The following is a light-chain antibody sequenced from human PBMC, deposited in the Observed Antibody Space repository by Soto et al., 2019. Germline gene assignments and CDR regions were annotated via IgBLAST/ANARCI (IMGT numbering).Light chain of an antibody. CDR1: QFITNY. CDR2: AAS. CDR3: QQTFITPYT. Sequence: DIPMTQSPSSLSASVGDTVTISCRASQFITNYLNWYQHKPGRGPKVLIYAASSLQSGVPSRFSGSGSGTDFTLTITSLQPEDFATYFFQQTFITPYTFGRGTKLDIK. V-gene: IGKV1-39*01. J-gene: IGKJ2*01.